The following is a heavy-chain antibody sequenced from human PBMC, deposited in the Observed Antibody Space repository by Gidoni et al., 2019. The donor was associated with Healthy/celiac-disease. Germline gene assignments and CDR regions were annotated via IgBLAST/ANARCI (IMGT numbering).Heavy chain of an antibody. J-gene: IGHJ4*02. CDR2: ISSNGGST. V-gene: IGHV3-64D*06. CDR3: VKDLYIAAAGSPLDY. D-gene: IGHD6-13*01. CDR1: GFTFCSYA. Sequence: EVQLVESGGGLVQPGGSLRLSCSASGFTFCSYAMHWVRQAPGKGLEYVSAISSNGGSTYYADSVKGRFTISRDNSKNTLYLQMSSLRAEDTAVYYCVKDLYIAAAGSPLDYWGQGTLVTVSS.